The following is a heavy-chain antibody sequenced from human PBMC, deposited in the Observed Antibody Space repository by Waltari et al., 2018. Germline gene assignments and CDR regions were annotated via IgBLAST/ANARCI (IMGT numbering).Heavy chain of an antibody. CDR3: ARGGAAAAEYFQH. CDR1: GGTFSSYA. D-gene: IGHD6-13*01. CDR2: IIPIFGTA. J-gene: IGHJ1*01. Sequence: QVQLVQSGAEVKKPGSSVKVSCKASGGTFSSYAISWVRQAPGQGLAWMGGIIPIFGTANYTQKYQGRVTITADEATSTAYMKLSSLRSEDTAVYYCARGGAAAAEYFQHWGQGTLVTVSS. V-gene: IGHV1-69*12.